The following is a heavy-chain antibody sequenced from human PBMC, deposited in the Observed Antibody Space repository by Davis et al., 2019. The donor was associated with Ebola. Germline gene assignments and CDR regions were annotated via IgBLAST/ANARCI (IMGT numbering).Heavy chain of an antibody. J-gene: IGHJ2*01. D-gene: IGHD1-14*01. Sequence: PSETLSLTCTVSGGSISSDYWSWIRQPPGKGLEWIGYIYYSGSTNYNPSLKSRVTISVDTSKNQFSLKLSSVTAADTAVYYCARDPQGGGNPSYWYFDLWGRGTLVTVSS. CDR1: GGSISSDY. V-gene: IGHV4-59*01. CDR2: IYYSGST. CDR3: ARDPQGGGNPSYWYFDL.